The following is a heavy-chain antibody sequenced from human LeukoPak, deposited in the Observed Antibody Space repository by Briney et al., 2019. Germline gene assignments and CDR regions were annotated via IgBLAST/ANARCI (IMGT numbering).Heavy chain of an antibody. J-gene: IGHJ4*02. CDR1: GYRFNNYW. CDR3: ARLLRSQLLPLLLY. V-gene: IGHV5-51*01. CDR2: IYPGDSDT. Sequence: GESPKISFQGSGYRFNNYWIVWMRQMPGKGLEWMGIIYPGDSDTRYSPSFQGQVTISADRSVNTAYLQWSSLKASDTAMYYCARLLRSQLLPLLLYWGQGTLVTVSS. D-gene: IGHD1-1*01.